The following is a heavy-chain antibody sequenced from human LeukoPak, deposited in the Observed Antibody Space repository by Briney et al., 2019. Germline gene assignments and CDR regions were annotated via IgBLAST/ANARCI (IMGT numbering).Heavy chain of an antibody. CDR2: ISSSGSTI. CDR1: GFTFSNYA. V-gene: IGHV3-48*03. D-gene: IGHD3-10*02. CDR3: AELGITMIGGV. J-gene: IGHJ6*04. Sequence: GGTLRLSCAASGFTFSNYAMSWVRQAPGRGLEWVSYISSSGSTIYYADSVKGRFTISRDNAKNSLYLQMNSLRAEDTAVYYCAELGITMIGGVWGKGTTVTISS.